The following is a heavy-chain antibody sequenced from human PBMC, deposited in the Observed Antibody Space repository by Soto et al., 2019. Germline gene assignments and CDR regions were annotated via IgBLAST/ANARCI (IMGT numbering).Heavy chain of an antibody. CDR2: IYDNGTT. CDR3: VRPLPSGRNYGLDV. D-gene: IGHD3-10*01. CDR1: GLTVSNAY. J-gene: IGHJ6*02. V-gene: IGHV3-53*01. Sequence: EVQLVESGGGLIQPGGSLRLSCAASGLTVSNAYMAWVRQAPGMGLEWVSVIYDNGTTYYADSVKGRFTISRDTSTNTLSLQMDSLRAEATAVYYCVRPLPSGRNYGLDVWGQGTTVTDSS.